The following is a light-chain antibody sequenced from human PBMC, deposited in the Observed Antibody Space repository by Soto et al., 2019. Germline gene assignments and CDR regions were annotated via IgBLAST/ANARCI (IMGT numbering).Light chain of an antibody. V-gene: IGLV1-44*01. CDR2: GTD. J-gene: IGLJ3*02. CDR3: AEWDNSLKAWV. CDR1: SSNIGSNT. Sequence: QSVLTQPPSASETPGQTVIISCSGSSSNIGSNTVHWYRHLPGAAPKLLIYGTDQRPSGVPDRFSGSKSGTAASLAISGLHSEDEADNYCAEWDNSLKAWVFGGGTKLTVL.